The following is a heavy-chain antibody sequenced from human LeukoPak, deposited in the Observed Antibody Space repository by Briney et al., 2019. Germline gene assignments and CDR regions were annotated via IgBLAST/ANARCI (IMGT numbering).Heavy chain of an antibody. J-gene: IGHJ3*02. CDR1: GFTFSSYW. V-gene: IGHV3-7*01. Sequence: PGGSLRLSCAASGFTFSSYWMSWGRQAPGKGLEGVANIKQDGSEKYYVDSVKGRFTISRDNAKNSLYLQMNSLRAEDTAVYYCARGYCSGGSCYSEEHDAFDIWGQGTMVTVSS. CDR3: ARGYCSGGSCYSEEHDAFDI. D-gene: IGHD2-15*01. CDR2: IKQDGSEK.